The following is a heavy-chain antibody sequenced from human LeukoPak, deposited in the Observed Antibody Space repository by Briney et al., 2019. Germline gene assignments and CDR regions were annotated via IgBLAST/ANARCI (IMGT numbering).Heavy chain of an antibody. CDR2: IYYSGST. CDR1: GGSISSYY. D-gene: IGHD5-18*01. V-gene: IGHV4-59*01. Sequence: SETLSLTCTVSGGSISSYYWSWIRQPPGKGLEWIGYIYYSGSTNYNPSLKSRVTISVDTSKNQFSLELSSVTAADTAVYYCARDIKNSLGAFDYWGQGTLVTVSS. CDR3: ARDIKNSLGAFDY. J-gene: IGHJ4*02.